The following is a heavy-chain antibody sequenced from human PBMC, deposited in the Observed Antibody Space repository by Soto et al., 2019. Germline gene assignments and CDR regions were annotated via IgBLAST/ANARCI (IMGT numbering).Heavy chain of an antibody. CDR2: LLHSGTT. D-gene: IGHD6-19*01. CDR3: AYSSGWYRHDV. J-gene: IGHJ3*01. Sequence: QVQLQESGPGLVKPSGTLSLTCAVSGDSISSPKWWTWLRQPPGKGLEWIGDLLHSGTTNYNPSLKIRVILSVDKSQNQFFLSLTSVTAADTAIYYCAYSSGWYRHDVWGQGTSVTVSS. CDR1: GDSISSPKW. V-gene: IGHV4-4*02.